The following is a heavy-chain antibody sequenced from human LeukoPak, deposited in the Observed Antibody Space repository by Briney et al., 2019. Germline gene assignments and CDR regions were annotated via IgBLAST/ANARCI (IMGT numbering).Heavy chain of an antibody. Sequence: SETLSLTCTVSGYSISSGYYWGWIRQPPGKGLEWIGSIYHSGSTSYNPSLKSRVTISVDTSKNQFSLQLSSVTATGTAVYYCARIGAWIQLGYFDYWGQGTLVTVSS. CDR1: GYSISSGYY. CDR3: ARIGAWIQLGYFDY. CDR2: IYHSGST. V-gene: IGHV4-38-2*02. D-gene: IGHD5-18*01. J-gene: IGHJ4*02.